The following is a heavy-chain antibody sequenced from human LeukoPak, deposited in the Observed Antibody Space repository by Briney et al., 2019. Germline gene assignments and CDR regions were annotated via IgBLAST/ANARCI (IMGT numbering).Heavy chain of an antibody. CDR3: ATQTYSGSYG. Sequence: SETLSLTCTVSGGSISSGSYYWRWIRQPAGKGLEWIGRIYTSGSTNYNPSLKSRVTISVDTSKNQFSLKLSSVTAADTAVYYCATQTYSGSYGWGQGTLVTVSS. D-gene: IGHD1-26*01. J-gene: IGHJ4*02. V-gene: IGHV4-61*02. CDR2: IYTSGST. CDR1: GGSISSGSYY.